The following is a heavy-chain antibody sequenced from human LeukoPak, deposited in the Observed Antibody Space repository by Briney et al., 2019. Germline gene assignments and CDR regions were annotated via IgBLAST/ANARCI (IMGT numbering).Heavy chain of an antibody. CDR3: ARGRYKDRGYSYGLIDY. CDR2: IYYSGST. V-gene: IGHV4-30-4*01. Sequence: SQTLSLTCTVSGGSISSGDYYWSWIRQPPGTGLEWIGYIYYSGSTYYNPSLKSRVTISVDTSKNQFSLKPSSVTAADTAVYYCARGRYKDRGYSYGLIDYWGQGTLVTVSS. CDR1: GGSISSGDYY. J-gene: IGHJ4*02. D-gene: IGHD5-18*01.